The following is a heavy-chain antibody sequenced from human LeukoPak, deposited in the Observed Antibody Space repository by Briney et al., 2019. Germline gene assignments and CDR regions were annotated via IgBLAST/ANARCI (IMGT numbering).Heavy chain of an antibody. D-gene: IGHD1-14*01. CDR3: AKATGYLL. Sequence: GGSLRLSCAASAFTFSNYAMSWVRQAPGKGLEWVSTISNSDSSTYYADSVKGRFTISRDNSENTLYLQMNSLRAEDTAVYYCAKATGYLLWGQGTLVIVSS. CDR2: ISNSDSST. CDR1: AFTFSNYA. V-gene: IGHV3-23*01. J-gene: IGHJ4*02.